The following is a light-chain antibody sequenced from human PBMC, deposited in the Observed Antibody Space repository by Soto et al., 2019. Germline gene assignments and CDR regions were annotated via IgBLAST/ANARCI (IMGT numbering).Light chain of an antibody. CDR3: QQRSNWPIT. J-gene: IGKJ5*01. CDR2: DAS. CDR1: RSVSSY. Sequence: EMVLTQSAVTLSLSPYESSTLSCRATRSVSSYLAWYQQKPGQAPRLLIYDASSRPTDIPARFSGSGSGTDFTLTISSLEPEDFALYYCQQRSNWPITFGQRRLLEVK. V-gene: IGKV3-11*01.